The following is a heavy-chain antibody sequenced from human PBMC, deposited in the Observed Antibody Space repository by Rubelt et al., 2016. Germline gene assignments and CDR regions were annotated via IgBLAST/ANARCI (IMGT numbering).Heavy chain of an antibody. Sequence: QVQLQESGPGLVKASETLSLTCTVSGDSISSSSYYWGWIRQPPGKGLEWIGSIYYRGCTDSNPSLKNTVTISVDTSKNQIARKLTSVTAADTAVYYCVAEGFNYHGMDVWGQGTTVTVAS. CDR3: VAEGFNYHGMDV. V-gene: IGHV4-39*07. J-gene: IGHJ6*02. CDR2: IYYRGCT. CDR1: GDSISSSSYY.